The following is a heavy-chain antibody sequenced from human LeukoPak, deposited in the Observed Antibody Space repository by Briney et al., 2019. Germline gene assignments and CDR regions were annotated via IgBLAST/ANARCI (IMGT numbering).Heavy chain of an antibody. D-gene: IGHD2/OR15-2a*01. CDR2: IRNSGSTT. CDR1: GFTFDDYY. CDR3: ASPGRGSMAEDY. V-gene: IGHV3-11*01. J-gene: IGHJ4*01. Sequence: PGGSLGLSCAASGFTFDDYYMTWIRQAPGKGLEWVSDIRNSGSTTYYADSVKGRFTISRDNAKNLLYLQMNSLRAEDTAVYYCASPGRGSMAEDYWAQGTLVTVSS.